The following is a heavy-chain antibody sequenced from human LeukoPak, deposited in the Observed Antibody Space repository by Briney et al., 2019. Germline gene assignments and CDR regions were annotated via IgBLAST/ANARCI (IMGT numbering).Heavy chain of an antibody. CDR3: AKAVYCSSTSCYTGEGNWFDP. Sequence: GRSLRLSCAASGFTFSSYGMHWVRQAPGKGLEWVSAISGSGGSTYYADSVKGRFTISRDNSKNTLYLQMNSLRAEDTAVYYCAKAVYCSSTSCYTGEGNWFDPWGQGTLVTVSS. J-gene: IGHJ5*02. CDR2: ISGSGGST. D-gene: IGHD2-2*02. CDR1: GFTFSSYG. V-gene: IGHV3-23*01.